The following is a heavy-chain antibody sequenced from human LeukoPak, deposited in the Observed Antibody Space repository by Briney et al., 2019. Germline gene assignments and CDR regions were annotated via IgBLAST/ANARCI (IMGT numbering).Heavy chain of an antibody. D-gene: IGHD6-13*01. CDR3: TTDILESSSWFIDY. J-gene: IGHJ4*02. Sequence: PGGSLRLSCTGSGFTFGDYAISWVRQAPGKGLEWLGFIRSKDNDGTTDYAASVKGRFTISRDDSKNTLYLQMNSLKTEDTAVYYCTTDILESSSWFIDYWGQGTLVTVSS. CDR1: GFTFGDYA. V-gene: IGHV3-49*04. CDR2: IRSKDNDGTT.